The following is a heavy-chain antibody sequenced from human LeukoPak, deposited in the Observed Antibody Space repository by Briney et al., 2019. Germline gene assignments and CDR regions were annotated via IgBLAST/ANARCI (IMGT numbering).Heavy chain of an antibody. Sequence: SETLSLTCTVSGGSISSSSHYWGWIRQPPGKGLEWIGSIYYSGNTYYNTSLKSRVTISVDTSKNQFSLKLSSVTAADTAVYYCARRGPEYSSSWYYYYYYMDVWGKGTTVTASS. CDR1: GGSISSSSHY. CDR2: IYYSGNT. V-gene: IGHV4-39*07. CDR3: ARRGPEYSSSWYYYYYYMDV. J-gene: IGHJ6*03. D-gene: IGHD6-13*01.